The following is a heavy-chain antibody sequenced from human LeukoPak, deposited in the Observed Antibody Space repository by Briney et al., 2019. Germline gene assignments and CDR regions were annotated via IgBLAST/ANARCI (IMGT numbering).Heavy chain of an antibody. Sequence: GGSLRLSCAASGFTFSSYGMHWVRQAPGKGLEWVAVMSYDGSNNYYADSVKGRFTISRDTSKNSLYLQMNSLRAEDTAVYYCARDGYYDFWSGYYTGYYYGMDVWGQGTTVTVSS. V-gene: IGHV3-33*08. CDR1: GFTFSSYG. J-gene: IGHJ6*02. CDR3: ARDGYYDFWSGYYTGYYYGMDV. D-gene: IGHD3-3*01. CDR2: MSYDGSNN.